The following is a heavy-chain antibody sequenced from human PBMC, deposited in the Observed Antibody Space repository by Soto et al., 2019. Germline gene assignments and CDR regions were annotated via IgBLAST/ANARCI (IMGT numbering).Heavy chain of an antibody. V-gene: IGHV4-59*08. Sequence: PETLSLTCTVSGGSISSYYWSWIRQPPGKGLEWIGYIYYSGSTNYNPSLKSRVTISVDTSKNQFSLKLSSVTAADTAVYYCARLEQHCSSTSCYRHFDYWGQGTLVTVSS. CDR2: IYYSGST. J-gene: IGHJ4*02. CDR3: ARLEQHCSSTSCYRHFDY. CDR1: GGSISSYY. D-gene: IGHD2-2*01.